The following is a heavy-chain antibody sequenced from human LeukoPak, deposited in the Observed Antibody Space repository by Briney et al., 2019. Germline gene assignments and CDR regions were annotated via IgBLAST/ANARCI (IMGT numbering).Heavy chain of an antibody. J-gene: IGHJ4*02. CDR2: INPNSGGI. CDR3: ARSVEMATPIDY. CDR1: GYTFTGYY. D-gene: IGHD5-24*01. V-gene: IGHV1-2*02. Sequence: ASVKVSCKASGYTFTGYYMHWVRQAPGQGLEWMGWINPNSGGINYAQKFQGRVTMTRDTSISTAYMELSRLRSDDTAVYYCARSVEMATPIDYWGQGTLVTVSS.